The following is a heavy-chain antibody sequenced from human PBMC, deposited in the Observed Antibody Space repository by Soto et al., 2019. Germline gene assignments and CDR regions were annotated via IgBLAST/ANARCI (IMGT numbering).Heavy chain of an antibody. Sequence: QVQLVQSGVEVKKPGASVKVSCKASGYTFTNYGISWVRQAPGQGLEWMGWISTYDAKTNFSQKVQGRVTMTTDTYTSTVYMELTSLRSDDTAIYYCARGESHFDYWGQGTLVTVSS. D-gene: IGHD3-10*01. CDR3: ARGESHFDY. CDR2: ISTYDAKT. J-gene: IGHJ4*02. CDR1: GYTFTNYG. V-gene: IGHV1-18*01.